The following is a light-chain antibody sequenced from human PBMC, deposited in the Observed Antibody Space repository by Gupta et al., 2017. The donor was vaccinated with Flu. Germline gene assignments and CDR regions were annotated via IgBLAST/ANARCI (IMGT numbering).Light chain of an antibody. CDR1: SSDIGGYNY. J-gene: IGLJ3*02. CDR2: EVT. Sequence: QSALTQPASVSGSPGPSITISCTGTSSDIGGYNYVSWYQQHPGKAPKLMIYEVTNRPSGVSNRSSGSKSGNTASLTSSGLQAEDEADYFCGSYTSSSTWVFGGGTKLTVL. V-gene: IGLV2-14*01. CDR3: GSYTSSSTWV.